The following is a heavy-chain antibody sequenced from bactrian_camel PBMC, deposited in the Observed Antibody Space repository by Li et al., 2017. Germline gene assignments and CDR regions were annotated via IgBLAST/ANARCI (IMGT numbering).Heavy chain of an antibody. CDR1: GFTQDLNC. CDR3: AEGRGSRGEHCYSLNY. J-gene: IGHJ4*01. D-gene: IGHD6*01. CDR2: IFLRDDIT. Sequence: HVQLVESGGGSVQPESSLTLSCLVSGFTQDLNCLGWFRQDRGNQREAVASIFLRDDITDYSDSVKGRFTISQDSARNTVYLQMNNLQPEDTATYYCAEGRGSRGEHCYSLNYWGQGTQVTVS. V-gene: IGHV3S63*01.